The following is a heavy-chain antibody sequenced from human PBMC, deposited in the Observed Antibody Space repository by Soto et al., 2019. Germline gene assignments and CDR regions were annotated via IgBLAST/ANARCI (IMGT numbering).Heavy chain of an antibody. Sequence: EVQLVESGGGLVKPGGSLRLSCAASGFTFSSYSMNWVRQAPGKGLEWVSSISSSSSYIYYADSVKGRFTISRDNAKNSLYLKMTSLRAEDTSVYYCARDADGAFYIWGQGTMVTGSS. CDR1: GFTFSSYS. V-gene: IGHV3-21*01. CDR2: ISSSSSYI. CDR3: ARDADGAFYI. J-gene: IGHJ3*02.